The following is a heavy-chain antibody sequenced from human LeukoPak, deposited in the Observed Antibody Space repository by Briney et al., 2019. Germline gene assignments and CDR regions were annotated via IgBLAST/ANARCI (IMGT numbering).Heavy chain of an antibody. D-gene: IGHD6-19*01. CDR2: IVVGSGNT. CDR3: AAESLAVASDYYYYGMDV. CDR1: GFTFTSSA. Sequence: SVKLSCKASGFTFTSSAMQWVRQARGQRLEWIGWIVVGSGNTNYAQKFQERVTITRDMSTSTAYMELSSLRSEDTAVYYCAAESLAVASDYYYYGMDVWGQGTTVTVSS. J-gene: IGHJ6*02. V-gene: IGHV1-58*02.